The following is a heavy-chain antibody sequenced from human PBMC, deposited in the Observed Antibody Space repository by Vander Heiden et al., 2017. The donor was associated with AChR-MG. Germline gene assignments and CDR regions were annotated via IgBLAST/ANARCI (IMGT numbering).Heavy chain of an antibody. CDR2: IAYDGSNK. V-gene: IGHV3-30-3*01. CDR1: GFTFSSYA. Sequence: QVQLVESGGGVVQPGRSLRLSCAASGFTFSSYAMHWVRQAPGKGLEWVAVIAYDGSNKYYADSVKGRFTISRDNSKNTLYLQMNSLRAEDTAVYYCARGGDIPYYYYYYYMDVWGKGTTVTVSS. J-gene: IGHJ6*03. CDR3: ARGGDIPYYYYYYYMDV. D-gene: IGHD3-9*01.